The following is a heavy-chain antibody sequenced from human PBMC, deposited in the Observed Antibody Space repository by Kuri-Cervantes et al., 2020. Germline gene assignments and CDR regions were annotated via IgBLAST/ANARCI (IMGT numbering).Heavy chain of an antibody. V-gene: IGHV3-48*04. D-gene: IGHD4-17*01. CDR1: GFTFSDYS. Sequence: GESLKISCAASGFTFSDYSLNWVRQAPGKGLEWISYINPTSASIHYADSVRGRFTISRDNAKNSLYLQMNSLRAEDTAVYYCARHNDYGDYGGLGYFDYWGQGTLVTVSS. CDR2: INPTSASI. CDR3: ARHNDYGDYGGLGYFDY. J-gene: IGHJ4*02.